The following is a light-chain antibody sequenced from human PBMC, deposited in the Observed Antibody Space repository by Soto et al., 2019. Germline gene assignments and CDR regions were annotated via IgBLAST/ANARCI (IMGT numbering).Light chain of an antibody. V-gene: IGKV3-15*01. CDR1: HTVNNN. CDR3: QQYNYWPQT. CDR2: GAS. Sequence: EVVMTQAPPTLAVSPGEGATLSCRASHTVNNNVALYQLKDGQVPRLLIYGASTRATDIPARFSGSGSGTEFTLTISSLQSEDVVEYHCQQYNYWPQTFGQGTKVDIK. J-gene: IGKJ1*01.